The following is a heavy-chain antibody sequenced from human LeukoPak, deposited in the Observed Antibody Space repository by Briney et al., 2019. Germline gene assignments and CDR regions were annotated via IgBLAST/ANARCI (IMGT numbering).Heavy chain of an antibody. V-gene: IGHV3-7*01. CDR1: GFTFSSYW. Sequence: PGGSLRLSCAASGFTFSSYWMSWVRQSPGKGLEWVANIKQDGSEKNYVDSVKGRFTISRDNAKSSLYLQMNSLRDEDTAVYYCARGLNWFDTWGQGILVIVSS. CDR2: IKQDGSEK. J-gene: IGHJ5*02. CDR3: ARGLNWFDT.